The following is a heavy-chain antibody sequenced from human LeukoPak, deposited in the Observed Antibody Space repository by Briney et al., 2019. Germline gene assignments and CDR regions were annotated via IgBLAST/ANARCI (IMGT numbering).Heavy chain of an antibody. CDR2: ISAYNGNT. D-gene: IGHD3-3*01. CDR1: GYTFTSYG. Sequence: ASVKVSCKASGYTFTSYGISWVRQAPGQGLEWMGWISAYNGNTNYAQKLQGRITMTTDTSTSTAYMELRSLRSDDTAVYYCARDIYDFWGGYYDVTYNWFDPWGQGTLVTVSS. J-gene: IGHJ5*02. CDR3: ARDIYDFWGGYYDVTYNWFDP. V-gene: IGHV1-18*01.